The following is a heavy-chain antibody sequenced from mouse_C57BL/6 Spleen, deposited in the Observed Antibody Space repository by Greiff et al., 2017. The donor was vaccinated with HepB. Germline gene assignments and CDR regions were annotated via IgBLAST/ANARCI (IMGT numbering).Heavy chain of an antibody. V-gene: IGHV1-15*01. J-gene: IGHJ3*01. CDR3: TREVTTYPY. CDR2: IDPETGGT. D-gene: IGHD2-2*01. Sequence: VQLQHSGAEPVRPGASVTLSCKASGYTFTDYEMHWVKQTPVHGLEWIGAIDPETGGTAYNQKFKGKAILTADKSSSTAYMELRSLTSEDSAVYYCTREVTTYPYWGQGTLVTVSA. CDR1: GYTFTDYE.